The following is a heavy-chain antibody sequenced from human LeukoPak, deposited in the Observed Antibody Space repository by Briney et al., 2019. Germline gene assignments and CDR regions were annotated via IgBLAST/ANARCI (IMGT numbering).Heavy chain of an antibody. Sequence: ASVKVSCKASGYTFTSLDISWVRQAPGQGLEWMGWISAYNGNTNYAQKLQGRVTMTTDTSTSTAYMELRSLRSDDTAVYHCARAGVTTLPDYWGQGTLVTVSS. CDR1: GYTFTSLD. V-gene: IGHV1-18*01. J-gene: IGHJ4*02. D-gene: IGHD4-11*01. CDR2: ISAYNGNT. CDR3: ARAGVTTLPDY.